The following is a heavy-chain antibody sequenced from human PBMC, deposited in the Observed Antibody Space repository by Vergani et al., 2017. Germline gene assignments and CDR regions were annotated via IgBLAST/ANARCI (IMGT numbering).Heavy chain of an antibody. Sequence: QVQLQESGPGLVKPSETLSLTCTVSGGSISSYYWSWIRHPPGKGLEWIGYIYSSGSTNYNPSLKSRVTISVDTSKNQFSLKLSSVTAADTAVYYCARALGELSYFDYWGQGTLVTVSS. D-gene: IGHD3-16*02. CDR2: IYSSGST. J-gene: IGHJ4*02. CDR3: ARALGELSYFDY. V-gene: IGHV4-59*01. CDR1: GGSISSYY.